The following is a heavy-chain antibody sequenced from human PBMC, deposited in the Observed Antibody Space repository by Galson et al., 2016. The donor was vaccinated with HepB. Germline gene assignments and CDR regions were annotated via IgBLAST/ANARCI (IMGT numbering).Heavy chain of an antibody. CDR2: ITDNTSNI. CDR3: ARLRFKGVDL. CDR1: GFTFSSYS. D-gene: IGHD3-3*01. J-gene: IGHJ2*01. V-gene: IGHV3-48*02. Sequence: SLRLSCAASGFTFSSYSMNWVRQAPGKGLEWVSHITDNTSNIYYTDSVKGRFTISRDNAKNSVYLKMNSLRDEDTAVYYCARLRFKGVDLWGCGTLVTVSS.